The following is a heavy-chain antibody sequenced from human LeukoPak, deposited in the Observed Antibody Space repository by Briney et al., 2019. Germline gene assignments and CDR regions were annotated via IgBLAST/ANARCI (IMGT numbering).Heavy chain of an antibody. CDR2: IRYDGSNK. J-gene: IGHJ3*02. CDR3: AKDPHLPLIAAAEDAFDI. D-gene: IGHD6-13*01. V-gene: IGHV3-30*02. Sequence: PGGSLRLSCAASGFTFSSYGMHWVRQAPGKGLEWVAFIRYDGSNKYYADSVKGRFTISRDNSKNTLYLQMNSLRAEDTAVYYCAKDPHLPLIAAAEDAFDIWGQGTMVTVSS. CDR1: GFTFSSYG.